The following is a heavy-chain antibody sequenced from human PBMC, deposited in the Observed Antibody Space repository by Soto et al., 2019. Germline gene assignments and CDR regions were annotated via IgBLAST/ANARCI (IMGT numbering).Heavy chain of an antibody. D-gene: IGHD4-17*01. CDR2: ISPLKGRT. J-gene: IGHJ1*01. V-gene: IGHV1-18*04. CDR1: GYTFTSYG. Sequence: QVPLVQSGPDLKRPGASMKVSCKASGYTFTSYGISWVRQAPGQGLEWMAWISPLKGRTQYSQKAQGRVTLCTDTSSNTAYMEMTTLRVDDTAVYYCAMDYGDRPEYFKHWGQGTLVTVS. CDR3: AMDYGDRPEYFKH.